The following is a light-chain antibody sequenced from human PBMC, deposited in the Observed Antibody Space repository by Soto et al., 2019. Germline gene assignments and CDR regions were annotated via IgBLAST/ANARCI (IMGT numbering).Light chain of an antibody. CDR1: QSVSNRF. CDR3: QQCDGSLWS. CDR2: GAS. Sequence: EIVLTQSPGTLSLSPGERATLSCRASQSVSNRFLAWYQQKPGQAPRLLIYGASTRATGIPDRFSGSGSGTDFTLTISRLEPEDFAVYYCQQCDGSLWSFGQGTKVEIK. V-gene: IGKV3-20*01. J-gene: IGKJ1*01.